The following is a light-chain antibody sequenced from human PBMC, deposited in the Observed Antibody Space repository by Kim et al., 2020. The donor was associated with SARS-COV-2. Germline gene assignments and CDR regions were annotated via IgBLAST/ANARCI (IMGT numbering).Light chain of an antibody. V-gene: IGKV3-15*01. J-gene: IGKJ1*01. CDR1: QSVGTN. CDR3: QHYNEWPPWT. CDR2: SAS. Sequence: IVMTQSPATLSVSPGEGVTLSCRASQSVGTNVAWYQQKPGQAPSLLVHSASTRATGIPPRFSGSGSGTQFTLTISSLQSEDFAVYYCQHYNEWPPWTFGQGTKV.